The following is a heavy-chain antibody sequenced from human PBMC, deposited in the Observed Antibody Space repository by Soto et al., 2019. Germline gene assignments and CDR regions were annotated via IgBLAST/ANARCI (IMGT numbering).Heavy chain of an antibody. J-gene: IGHJ4*02. CDR1: GFTFSSYG. CDR3: ARDPLPGRITIFLDY. D-gene: IGHD3-9*01. V-gene: IGHV3-33*01. Sequence: QVQLVGSGGGVVQPGRSLRLSCAASGFTFSSYGMHWVRQAPGKGLEWVAVIWYDGSNKYYADSVKGRFTISRDNSKNTLYLQMNSLRAEDTAVYYCARDPLPGRITIFLDYWGQGTLVTVSS. CDR2: IWYDGSNK.